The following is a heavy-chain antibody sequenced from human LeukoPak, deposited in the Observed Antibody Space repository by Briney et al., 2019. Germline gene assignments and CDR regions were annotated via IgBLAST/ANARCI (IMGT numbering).Heavy chain of an antibody. J-gene: IGHJ4*02. Sequence: GGSLRLSCAASGFTFSSYWMSWVRQAPGKGLEWVANIKQDGSEKYYVDSVKGRFTISRDNAKNSLYLQMNSLRAEDTALYYCARGLQPRGSSWSRRGVYFDYWGQGTLVTVSS. CDR2: IKQDGSEK. CDR1: GFTFSSYW. D-gene: IGHD6-13*01. V-gene: IGHV3-7*01. CDR3: ARGLQPRGSSWSRRGVYFDY.